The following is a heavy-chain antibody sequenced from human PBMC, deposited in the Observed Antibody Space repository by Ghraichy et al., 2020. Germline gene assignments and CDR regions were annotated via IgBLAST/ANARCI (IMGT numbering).Heavy chain of an antibody. J-gene: IGHJ4*02. Sequence: GESLNISCKTSEYSFTAYPIHWVRQAPGQGLEWMGWIQTANGKPKYSQRFQDRITITRDTSARTVYMELSSLRSQDTAVYYCARGTTMVQGASDWGQGTQVTVSS. CDR1: EYSFTAYP. V-gene: IGHV1-3*04. CDR3: ARGTTMVQGASD. CDR2: IQTANGKP. D-gene: IGHD3-10*01.